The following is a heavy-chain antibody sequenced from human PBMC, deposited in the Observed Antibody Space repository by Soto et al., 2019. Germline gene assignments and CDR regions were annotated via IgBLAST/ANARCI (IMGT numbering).Heavy chain of an antibody. CDR1: SGSFSGYY. D-gene: IGHD6-25*01. V-gene: IGHV4-34*01. Sequence: ETLSLTCSIYSGSFSGYYWRWIRQPPGKGLEWIGEISQSGNTNYSPSLKSRVSISIDTSKKQFSLNLASVSAADTAVYYCARAPKVSGSPQTRPDFWGQGILV. CDR3: ARAPKVSGSPQTRPDF. CDR2: ISQSGNT. J-gene: IGHJ4*02.